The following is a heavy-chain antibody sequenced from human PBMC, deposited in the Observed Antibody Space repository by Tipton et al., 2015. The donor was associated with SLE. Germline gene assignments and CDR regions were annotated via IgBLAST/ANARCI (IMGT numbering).Heavy chain of an antibody. D-gene: IGHD2-2*01. J-gene: IGHJ3*02. CDR1: GGSFSGYY. CDR2: INHSGST. V-gene: IGHV4-34*01. CDR3: AGRYCSSTSCQRIFDI. Sequence: TLSLTCAVYGGSFSGYYWSWIRQPPGKGLEWSGEINHSGSTNYNPSLKSRVTISVDTSKNQFSLKLSSVTAADTAVYYCAGRYCSSTSCQRIFDIWGQGTMVTVSS.